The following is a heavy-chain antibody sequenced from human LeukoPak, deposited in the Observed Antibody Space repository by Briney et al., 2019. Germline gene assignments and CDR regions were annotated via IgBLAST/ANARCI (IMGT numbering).Heavy chain of an antibody. V-gene: IGHV1-46*01. CDR2: INPSGDST. CDR1: GYTFTSYY. J-gene: IGHJ5*02. CDR3: AREWLRVDSFDP. D-gene: IGHD5-12*01. Sequence: ASVKVSCKASGYTFTSYYMHWVRQAPGQGLEWMGIINPSGDSTSYAQKFQGRVTMTRDMSTSTVYMELSSLRSEDTAVYYCAREWLRVDSFDPWGQGTLVTVSS.